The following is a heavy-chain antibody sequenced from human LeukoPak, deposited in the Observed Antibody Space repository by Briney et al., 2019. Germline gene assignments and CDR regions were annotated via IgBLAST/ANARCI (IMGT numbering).Heavy chain of an antibody. D-gene: IGHD2-8*02. Sequence: PSETLSLTCAVSGGSISRGIYFWSWVRQPAGKGLEWIGRIYTTGTTIYNPSLRSRVTISRDTSKNQFSLTLTSVTAADTAVYYCAGAPECRGGICYYFNYWGQGTLVTVSS. V-gene: IGHV4-61*02. J-gene: IGHJ4*02. CDR3: AGAPECRGGICYYFNY. CDR2: IYTTGTT. CDR1: GGSISRGIYF.